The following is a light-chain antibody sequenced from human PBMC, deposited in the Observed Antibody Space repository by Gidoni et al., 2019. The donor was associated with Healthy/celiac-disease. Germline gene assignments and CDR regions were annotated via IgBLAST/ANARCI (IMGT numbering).Light chain of an antibody. CDR3: QQYNSYWT. J-gene: IGKJ1*01. CDR2: DAS. Sequence: DIQMTQSPSTLSASVGDRVTITCRASQSISSWLAWYQQKPGKAPKLLIYDASSLESGVPSRFSGSGSGTEFTLTISRLQPDDFATYYCQQYNSYWTFGQXTKVEIK. V-gene: IGKV1-5*01. CDR1: QSISSW.